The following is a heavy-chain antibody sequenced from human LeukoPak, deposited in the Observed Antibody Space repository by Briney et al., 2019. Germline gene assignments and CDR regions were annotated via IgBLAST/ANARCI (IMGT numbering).Heavy chain of an antibody. CDR3: AREGVGIDAFDI. Sequence: SETLSLTCTVSGGSISSYYWSWIRQPPGKGLEWIGYTYYSGSTNYNPSLKSRVTISVDTSKNQFSLKLSSVTAADTAVYYCAREGVGIDAFDIWGQGTMVTVSS. CDR2: TYYSGST. J-gene: IGHJ3*02. CDR1: GGSISSYY. D-gene: IGHD3-3*01. V-gene: IGHV4-59*01.